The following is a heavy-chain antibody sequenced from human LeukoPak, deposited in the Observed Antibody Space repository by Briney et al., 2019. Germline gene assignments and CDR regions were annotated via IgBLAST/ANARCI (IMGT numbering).Heavy chain of an antibody. Sequence: SETLSLTCAVYGGSFSGYYWSWIRQPPGKGLEWIGEINHSGSTNYNPSLKSRVTISVDTSKNQFSLKLSSVTAADTAMYYCARKGFVRRVDFDYWGQGTLVTVST. J-gene: IGHJ4*02. CDR3: ARKGFVRRVDFDY. CDR2: INHSGST. D-gene: IGHD3-3*01. V-gene: IGHV4-34*01. CDR1: GGSFSGYY.